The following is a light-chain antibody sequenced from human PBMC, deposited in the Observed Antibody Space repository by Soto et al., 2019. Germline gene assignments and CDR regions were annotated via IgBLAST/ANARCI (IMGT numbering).Light chain of an antibody. CDR3: QQSYSTLSIS. Sequence: DLQMTQSPSSLSASVGDRVTITCRASESISRHLNWYQQKPGKAPNLLIYATSTLQNGVQSRFSGSGSGTDFPLTISNLHPEDFATYYGQQSYSTLSISCGQGTRLEIK. CDR2: ATS. J-gene: IGKJ5*01. CDR1: ESISRH. V-gene: IGKV1-39*01.